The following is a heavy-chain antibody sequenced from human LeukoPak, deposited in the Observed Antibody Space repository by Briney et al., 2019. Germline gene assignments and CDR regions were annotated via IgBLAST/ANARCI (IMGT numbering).Heavy chain of an antibody. CDR2: GRSKAYGGTT. CDR3: ASGSGWYSPDY. V-gene: IGHV3-49*03. CDR1: GFTFGDYA. D-gene: IGHD6-19*01. J-gene: IGHJ4*02. Sequence: GGSLRLSCTASGFTFGDYAMNWFRQAPGKGLEWVGFGRSKAYGGTTEHAASVKGRFTISRADSKNIAYLQMSGLKTEDTAVYYCASGSGWYSPDYWGQGTLVTVSS.